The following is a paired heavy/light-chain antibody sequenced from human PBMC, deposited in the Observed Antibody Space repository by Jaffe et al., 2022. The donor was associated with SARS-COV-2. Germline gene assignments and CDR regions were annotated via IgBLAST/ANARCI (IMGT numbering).Light chain of an antibody. CDR1: QSISSY. Sequence: DIQMTQSPSSLSASVGDRVTITCRASQSISSYLNWYQQKPGKAPKLLIYAASSLQSGVPSRFSGSGSGTDFTLTISSLQPEDFATYYCQQSYSTGGFTFGPGTKVDIK. CDR2: AAS. V-gene: IGKV1-39*01. CDR3: QQSYSTGGFT. J-gene: IGKJ3*01.
Heavy chain of an antibody. Sequence: EVQLVESGGGLVQPGRSLRLSCAASGFTFDDYAMHWVRQAPGKGLEWVSGISWNSGSIGYADSVKGRFTISRDNAKNSLYLQMNSLRAEDTALYYCAKDSGSSWYRPPHYYYGMDVWGQGTTVTVSS. J-gene: IGHJ6*02. D-gene: IGHD6-13*01. CDR3: AKDSGSSWYRPPHYYYGMDV. CDR1: GFTFDDYA. CDR2: ISWNSGSI. V-gene: IGHV3-9*01.